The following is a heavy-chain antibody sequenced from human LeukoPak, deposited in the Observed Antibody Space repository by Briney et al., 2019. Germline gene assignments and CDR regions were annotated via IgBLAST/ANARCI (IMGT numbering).Heavy chain of an antibody. Sequence: PSETLSLTCTVSGGSISSYYWSWIRQPAGKGLEWIGRIYTSGSTNYNPSLKSRVTMSVDTSKNQFSLKLSSVTAADTAVYYCARASEVRGVIYRKYNWFDPWGQGTLVTVSS. J-gene: IGHJ5*02. CDR3: ARASEVRGVIYRKYNWFDP. CDR2: IYTSGST. V-gene: IGHV4-4*07. CDR1: GGSISSYY. D-gene: IGHD3-10*01.